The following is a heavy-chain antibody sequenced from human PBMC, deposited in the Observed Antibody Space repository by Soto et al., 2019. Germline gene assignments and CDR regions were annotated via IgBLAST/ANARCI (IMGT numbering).Heavy chain of an antibody. J-gene: IGHJ4*02. Sequence: QVQLQQWGAGLLKPSETLSLTCAVYGGSFSGYYWSWIRQPPGKGLEWIGEINHSGSTNYNPSLKSRVTISVDTSKNQFSLKLSSVTAADTAVYYCARGLDTAMRALDYWGQGTLVTVSS. CDR2: INHSGST. CDR1: GGSFSGYY. V-gene: IGHV4-34*01. CDR3: ARGLDTAMRALDY. D-gene: IGHD5-18*01.